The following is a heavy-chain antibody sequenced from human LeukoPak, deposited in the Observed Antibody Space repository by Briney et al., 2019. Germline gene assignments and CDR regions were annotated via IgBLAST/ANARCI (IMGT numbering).Heavy chain of an antibody. J-gene: IGHJ3*02. CDR3: ARHVGREYSYGGPRGRAFDI. V-gene: IGHV4-31*03. D-gene: IGHD5-18*01. Sequence: SETLSLTCTVSGGSISSGGYYWSWIRQHPGKGLEWIGYIYYSGSTYYNPSLKSRVTISVDTSKNQFSLKLSSVTAADTALYYCARHVGREYSYGGPRGRAFDIWGQGTMVTVSS. CDR2: IYYSGST. CDR1: GGSISSGGYY.